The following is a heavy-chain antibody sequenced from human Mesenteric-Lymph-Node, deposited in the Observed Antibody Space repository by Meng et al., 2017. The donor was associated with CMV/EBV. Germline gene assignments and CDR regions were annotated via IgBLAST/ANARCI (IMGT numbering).Heavy chain of an antibody. CDR3: ARDGRTYCGGDCYSGLNWFDP. D-gene: IGHD2-21*01. J-gene: IGHJ5*02. Sequence: SETLSLTCTVSGGSISSSSYYWGWIRQPPGKGREWIGSIYYSGSTYYNPSLKSRVTISVDTSKNQFSLKLSSVTAADTAVYYCARDGRTYCGGDCYSGLNWFDPWGQGTLVTVSS. CDR2: IYYSGST. V-gene: IGHV4-39*07. CDR1: GGSISSSSYY.